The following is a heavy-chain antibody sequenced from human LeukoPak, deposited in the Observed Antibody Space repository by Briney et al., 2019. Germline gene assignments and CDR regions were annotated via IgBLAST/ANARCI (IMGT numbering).Heavy chain of an antibody. Sequence: GGSLRLSCAVSGFPFITYNMNWVRQAPGKGLEWVSYIDSSSSTIYYADSVKGRFTVSRDNAKNSLDLQMNSLRAEDTAVYYCARDLYRIVVVPHYFDYWGQGTLVTVSS. CDR1: GFPFITYN. D-gene: IGHD3-22*01. J-gene: IGHJ4*02. CDR3: ARDLYRIVVVPHYFDY. V-gene: IGHV3-48*01. CDR2: IDSSSSTI.